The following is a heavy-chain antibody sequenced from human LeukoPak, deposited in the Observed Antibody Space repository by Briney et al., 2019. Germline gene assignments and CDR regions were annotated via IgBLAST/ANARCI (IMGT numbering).Heavy chain of an antibody. J-gene: IGHJ6*02. Sequence: GGSLRLSCAASGFTFSSYWMHWVRQAPGKGLVWVSRINSDGSSTSYADSVKGRFTISRDNSKNTLYLQMNSLRAEDTAVYYCAKDKITIFGVANYYYYGMDVWGQGTTVTVSS. CDR1: GFTFSSYW. V-gene: IGHV3-74*01. D-gene: IGHD3-3*01. CDR2: INSDGSST. CDR3: AKDKITIFGVANYYYYGMDV.